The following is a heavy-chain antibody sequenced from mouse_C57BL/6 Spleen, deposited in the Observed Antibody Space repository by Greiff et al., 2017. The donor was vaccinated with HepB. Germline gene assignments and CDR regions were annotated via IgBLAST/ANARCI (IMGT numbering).Heavy chain of an antibody. V-gene: IGHV5-4*01. CDR1: GFTFSSYA. CDR3: AGGYCYFDY. Sequence: EVQVVESGGGLVKPGGSLKLSCAASGFTFSSYAMSWVRQTPEKRLEWVATISDGGSYTYYPDNVKGRFTISRDNAKNNLYLQMSHLKSEDTAMYYCAGGYCYFDYWGQGTTLTVSS. J-gene: IGHJ2*01. D-gene: IGHD2-3*01. CDR2: ISDGGSYT.